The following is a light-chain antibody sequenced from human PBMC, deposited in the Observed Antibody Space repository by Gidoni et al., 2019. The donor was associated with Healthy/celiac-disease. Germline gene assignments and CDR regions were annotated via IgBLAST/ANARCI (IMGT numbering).Light chain of an antibody. Sequence: QPVLTHPPSAPGPPGQRVTISCTGSRSNIGAGYDVHWYQQLPGTAPKLLIYGNSNRPSGVPDRFSGSKSGTSASLAITGLQAEDEADYYCQSYDSSLSAVVFGGGTKLTVL. J-gene: IGLJ2*01. CDR3: QSYDSSLSAVV. V-gene: IGLV1-40*01. CDR2: GNS. CDR1: RSNIGAGYD.